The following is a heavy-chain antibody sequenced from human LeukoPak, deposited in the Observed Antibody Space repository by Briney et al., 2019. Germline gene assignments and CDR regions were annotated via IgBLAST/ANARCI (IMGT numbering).Heavy chain of an antibody. D-gene: IGHD2-2*01. CDR2: FDPEDGET. CDR1: GYTLTELS. CDR3: ASQPTRYCSSTSCYFEVYYT. V-gene: IGHV1-24*01. Sequence: ASVKVSCKVSGYTLTELSMHWVRQAPGKGLEWMGGFDPEDGETIYAQKFQGRVTMTEDTSTDTAYMELSSLRSEDTAAYYCASQPTRYCSSTSCYFEVYYTWGQGTLVTVSS. J-gene: IGHJ5*02.